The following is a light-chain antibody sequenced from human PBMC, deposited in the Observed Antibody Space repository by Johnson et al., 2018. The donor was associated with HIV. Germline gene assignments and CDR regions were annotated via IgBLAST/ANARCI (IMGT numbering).Light chain of an antibody. CDR1: SSNVGNNY. CDR2: DNN. J-gene: IGLJ1*01. Sequence: QSALTQPPSVSAAPGQKVTISCSGSSSNVGNNYVSWFQQLPGTAPKPLIYDNNERPSGIHDRFSGSKLGTPATLAITGLQPGDEADYFCGTWASSLTVYVFGTGTKGSVL. CDR3: GTWASSLTVYV. V-gene: IGLV1-51*01.